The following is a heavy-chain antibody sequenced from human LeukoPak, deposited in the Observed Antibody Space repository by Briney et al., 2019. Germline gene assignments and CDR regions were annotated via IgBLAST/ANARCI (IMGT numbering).Heavy chain of an antibody. Sequence: ASVKVSCKASGYTFTSYDINWVRQATGQGLEWMGWMNPNSGNTGYAQKFQGRVTMTRNTSISTAYMELSSLRSEDTAVYYCARGFIWAPAAPAWGQGTLVTVSS. J-gene: IGHJ5*02. CDR2: MNPNSGNT. CDR3: ARGFIWAPAAPA. D-gene: IGHD2-2*01. V-gene: IGHV1-8*01. CDR1: GYTFTSYD.